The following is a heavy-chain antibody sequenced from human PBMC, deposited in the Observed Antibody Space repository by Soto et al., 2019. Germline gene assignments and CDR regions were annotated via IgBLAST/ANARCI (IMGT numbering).Heavy chain of an antibody. Sequence: GGSLRLSCTGSGFTFSTYWMSWVRQAPGKGLEWVANTNQAGSDKYYADSVKGRFTISRDNSKNTLYLQMNSLRAEDTAVYYSAKNPGYYYDSTGYHFDYWGQGTLVTVSS. D-gene: IGHD3-22*01. CDR3: AKNPGYYYDSTGYHFDY. CDR1: GFTFSTYW. V-gene: IGHV3-7*03. J-gene: IGHJ4*02. CDR2: TNQAGSDK.